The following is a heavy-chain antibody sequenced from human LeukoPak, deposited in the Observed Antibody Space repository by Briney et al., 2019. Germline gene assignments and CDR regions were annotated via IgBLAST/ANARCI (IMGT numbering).Heavy chain of an antibody. CDR1: GFTFSTYN. V-gene: IGHV3-23*01. Sequence: GVSLRLSCAASGFTFSTYNMNWVRQAPGKGLEWVSGIIGSGDSTYYVDSVKGRFTISRDNSKNTLYLQMNSLRAEDTAVYYCAKVSSSGGEFDYWGQGTLVTVSS. CDR2: IIGSGDST. D-gene: IGHD3-22*01. J-gene: IGHJ4*02. CDR3: AKVSSSGGEFDY.